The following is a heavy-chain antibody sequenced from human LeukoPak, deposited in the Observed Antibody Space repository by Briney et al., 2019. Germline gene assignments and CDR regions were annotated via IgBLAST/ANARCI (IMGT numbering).Heavy chain of an antibody. CDR1: GGTFSSYA. J-gene: IGHJ4*02. CDR3: ARGEGGKYSSGWYWLS. Sequence: SVKVSCKASGGTFSSYAISWVRQAPGQGLEWMGRIIPILGIANYAQKFQGRVTITADKSTSTAYTELSSLRSEDTAVYYCARGEGGKYSSGWYWLSWGQGTLVTVSS. V-gene: IGHV1-69*04. D-gene: IGHD6-19*01. CDR2: IIPILGIA.